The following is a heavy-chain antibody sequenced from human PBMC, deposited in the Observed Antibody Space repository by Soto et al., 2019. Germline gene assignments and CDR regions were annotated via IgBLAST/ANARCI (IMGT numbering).Heavy chain of an antibody. CDR1: GFTVSTYW. J-gene: IGHJ2*01. CDR2: ISPDGSTT. D-gene: IGHD4-17*01. V-gene: IGHV3-74*01. CDR3: AKDRVPYSDYGRYFDL. Sequence: EVQLVESGGGLVQPGGSLRLSCAASGFTVSTYWMHWVRQDPGKGLMWVSSISPDGSTTTYADPVRGRFTISRDTAENTLYLQMNSLRVEDTAVYYCAKDRVPYSDYGRYFDLWGRGTLVTVSS.